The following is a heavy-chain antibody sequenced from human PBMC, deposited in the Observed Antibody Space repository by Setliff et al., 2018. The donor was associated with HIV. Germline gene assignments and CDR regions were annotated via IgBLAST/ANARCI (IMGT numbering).Heavy chain of an antibody. V-gene: IGHV4-30-4*08. CDR3: AREVNIPVRGITDDAFDI. J-gene: IGHJ3*02. CDR2: IYYSGDS. CDR1: GASMSSGDYY. D-gene: IGHD3-10*01. Sequence: SETLSLTCTVSGASMSSGDYYWSWIRQPPGRGLEWIGYIYYSGDSYYNPSLKSRVTLSVDTSKNQFSLKVNSVTAADTAVYYCAREVNIPVRGITDDAFDIWGQGTMVTVS.